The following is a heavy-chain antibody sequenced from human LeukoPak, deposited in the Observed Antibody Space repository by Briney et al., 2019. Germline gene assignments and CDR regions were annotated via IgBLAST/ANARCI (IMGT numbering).Heavy chain of an antibody. D-gene: IGHD6-25*01. CDR1: RFTVSSNY. Sequence: GGSLRLSCAASRFTVSSNYMSWVRQAPGKVLEWVSLIYSGGSTYYADSVKGRFTISRDNSKNTLYLQMNSLRAEDTAVYYCAHTLRAAAVTYFDYWGQGTLVAVSS. CDR3: AHTLRAAAVTYFDY. V-gene: IGHV3-53*01. J-gene: IGHJ4*02. CDR2: IYSGGST.